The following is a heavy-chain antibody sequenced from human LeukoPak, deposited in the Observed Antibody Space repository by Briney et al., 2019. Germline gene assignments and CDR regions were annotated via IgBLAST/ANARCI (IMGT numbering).Heavy chain of an antibody. V-gene: IGHV4-59*01. Sequence: SETLSLTCTVSGGSISSYYWSWIRQPPGKGLEWIGYIYYSGSTNYNPSLKSRVTISVDTSKNQFSLKLSSVTAADTAVYYCARIPVAGTEYFDYWGQGTLVTVSS. D-gene: IGHD6-19*01. J-gene: IGHJ4*02. CDR3: ARIPVAGTEYFDY. CDR1: GGSISSYY. CDR2: IYYSGST.